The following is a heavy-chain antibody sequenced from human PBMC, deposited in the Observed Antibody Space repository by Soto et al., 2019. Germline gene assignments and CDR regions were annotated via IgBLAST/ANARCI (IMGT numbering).Heavy chain of an antibody. CDR2: ISGSGGST. V-gene: IGHV3-23*01. J-gene: IGHJ6*03. CDR3: AKDGGISSISDYYYMDV. CDR1: GFTFSSYA. Sequence: TGGSLRLSCAASGFTFSSYAMSWVRQAPGKGLEWVSAISGSGGSTYYADSVKGRFTISRDNSKNTLYLQMNSLRAEDTAVYYCAKDGGISSISDYYYMDVWGKGTTVTVSS. D-gene: IGHD1-26*01.